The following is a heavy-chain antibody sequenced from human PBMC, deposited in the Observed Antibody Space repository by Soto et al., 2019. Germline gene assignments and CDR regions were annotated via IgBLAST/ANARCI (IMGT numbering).Heavy chain of an antibody. CDR1: GFTFTRFG. CDR2: ISAYNGNT. Sequence: GASVEVSCKGSGFTFTRFGISWVGQPPGQGLEWMGWISAYNGNTNYAQKLQGRVTMTTDTSTSTAYMELRSLRSDDTAVYYCARVGEWTHAFDIWGQGTMVTVSS. CDR3: ARVGEWTHAFDI. V-gene: IGHV1-18*01. D-gene: IGHD3-16*01. J-gene: IGHJ3*02.